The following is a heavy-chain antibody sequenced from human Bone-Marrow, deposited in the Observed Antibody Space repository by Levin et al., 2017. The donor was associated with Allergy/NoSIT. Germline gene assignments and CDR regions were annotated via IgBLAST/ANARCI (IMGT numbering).Heavy chain of an antibody. D-gene: IGHD6-6*01. J-gene: IGHJ4*02. CDR2: IYHSGST. CDR1: GYSISSGYY. CDR3: ARDSALTIAARSFDY. Sequence: SQTLSLTCAVSGYSISSGYYWGWIRQPPGKGLEWIGSIYHSGSTYYNPSLKSRVTISVDTSKNQFSLKLSSVTAADTAVYYCARDSALTIAARSFDYWGQGTLVTVSS. V-gene: IGHV4-38-2*02.